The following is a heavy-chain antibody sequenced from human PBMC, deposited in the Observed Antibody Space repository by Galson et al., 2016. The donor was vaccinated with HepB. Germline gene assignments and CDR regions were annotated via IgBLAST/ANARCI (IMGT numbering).Heavy chain of an antibody. CDR3: ARFIASPWNDYYYYGMDV. CDR1: GFTFSSYA. D-gene: IGHD1-1*01. CDR2: VVGTGGKT. J-gene: IGHJ6*04. Sequence: SLRLSCAASGFTFSSYAMTWVRQAPGEGLEWVSAVVGTGGKTYYADSVKGRFTISRDNSKNTLYLQMNSLRAEDTAVYYCARFIASPWNDYYYYGMDVWGKGTTVTVSS. V-gene: IGHV3-23*01.